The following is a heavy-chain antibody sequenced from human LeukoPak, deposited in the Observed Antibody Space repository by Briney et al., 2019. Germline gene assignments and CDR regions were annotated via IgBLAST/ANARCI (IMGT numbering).Heavy chain of an antibody. J-gene: IGHJ4*02. V-gene: IGHV4-30-2*01. CDR3: ARELYSGSPNFDY. D-gene: IGHD1-26*01. Sequence: PSQTLSLTCTVSGGSISSGGYYWSWIRQPPGKGLEWIGYIYHSGSTYYNPSLKSRVTISVDRSKNQFSLKLSSVTAADTAVYYCARELYSGSPNFDYWGQGTLVTVSS. CDR1: GGSISSGGYY. CDR2: IYHSGST.